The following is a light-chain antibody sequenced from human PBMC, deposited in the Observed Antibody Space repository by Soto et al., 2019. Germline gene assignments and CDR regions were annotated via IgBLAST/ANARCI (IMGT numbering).Light chain of an antibody. J-gene: IGKJ5*01. CDR1: QDISVY. Sequence: DIQMTQSPSSLSASVGDRVTITCRASQDISVYLAWYQQKPGKVPKLLIYSASTLQSGVPSRLSGSGSETDFTLTISSLQPEDVATYYCQKFNTAPLTFGQGTRLEIK. V-gene: IGKV1-27*01. CDR3: QKFNTAPLT. CDR2: SAS.